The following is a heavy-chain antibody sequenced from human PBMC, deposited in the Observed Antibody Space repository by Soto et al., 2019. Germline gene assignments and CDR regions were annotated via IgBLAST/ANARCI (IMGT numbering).Heavy chain of an antibody. CDR2: IWYDGSNK. CDR1: GFTFSSYG. D-gene: IGHD1-7*01. V-gene: IGHV3-33*01. J-gene: IGHJ5*02. Sequence: QVQLVESGGVVVQPGRSLRLSCAASGFTFSSYGMHWVRQAPGKGLEWVAVIWYDGSNKDYADSVKGRFTISRDNSKNTLYLQMNSLRAEETAVYYCARDNRQGRLELPGPLRYNWFDPWGQGTLVTVSS. CDR3: ARDNRQGRLELPGPLRYNWFDP.